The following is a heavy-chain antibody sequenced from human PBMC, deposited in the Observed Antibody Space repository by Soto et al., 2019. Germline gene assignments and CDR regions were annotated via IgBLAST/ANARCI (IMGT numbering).Heavy chain of an antibody. J-gene: IGHJ6*02. V-gene: IGHV1-69*02. CDR3: AGFGYIHGRGMDA. CDR2: IIPILGIA. Sequence: QVQLVQSGAEVKKPGSSVKVSCKASGGTFSSYTISWVRQAPGQGLEWMGRIIPILGIANYTEKFQGRVTXTXDXXTKTDYMAPSRLRPEDTAVYYCAGFGYIHGRGMDAWGQGTTVSVSS. D-gene: IGHD5-18*01. CDR1: GGTFSSYT.